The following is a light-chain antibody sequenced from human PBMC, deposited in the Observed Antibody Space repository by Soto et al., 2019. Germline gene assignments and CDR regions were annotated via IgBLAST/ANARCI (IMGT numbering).Light chain of an antibody. Sequence: EIVITQSPATLSVSPGERATLSCRASQSVSSKLAWYQQKTGQAPRLLIYGASTRATGIPARFSGSGSGTEFTLTISSLQSEDFAVYFCQQYNNWPPTWTFGQGTKVDIK. CDR2: GAS. CDR1: QSVSSK. V-gene: IGKV3-15*01. CDR3: QQYNNWPPTWT. J-gene: IGKJ1*01.